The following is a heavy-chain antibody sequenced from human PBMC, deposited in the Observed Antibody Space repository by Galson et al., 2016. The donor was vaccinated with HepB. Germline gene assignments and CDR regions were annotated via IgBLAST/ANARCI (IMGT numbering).Heavy chain of an antibody. D-gene: IGHD1-26*01. J-gene: IGHJ4*02. CDR2: IYSGGAT. CDR3: ARDKGIVGGHEF. Sequence: SLRLSCAASGFSVSNNYMSWVCQPPGKGLEWVSIIYSGGATYYAVSVEGRFTISRDNSKNTLYLQMNSLRGEDTAVYFCARDKGIVGGHEFWGQGTLVTVSS. V-gene: IGHV3-53*01. CDR1: GFSVSNNY.